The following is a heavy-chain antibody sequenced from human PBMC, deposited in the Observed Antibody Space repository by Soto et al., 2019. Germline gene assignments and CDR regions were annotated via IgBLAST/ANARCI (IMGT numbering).Heavy chain of an antibody. J-gene: IGHJ4*02. CDR3: ARSYGSGIFDY. Sequence: SETLSLTCTVSGGSISSYYWSWIRQPPGKGLEWIGYIYYSGSTNYNPSLKSRVTISVDTSKNQFSLKLSSVTAADTAVYYCARSYGSGIFDYWGQGTLVTVSS. D-gene: IGHD3-10*01. CDR2: IYYSGST. CDR1: GGSISSYY. V-gene: IGHV4-59*01.